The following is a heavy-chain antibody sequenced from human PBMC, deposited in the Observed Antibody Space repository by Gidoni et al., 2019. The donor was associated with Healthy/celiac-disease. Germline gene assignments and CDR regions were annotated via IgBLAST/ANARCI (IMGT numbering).Heavy chain of an antibody. CDR2: IYYSGST. J-gene: IGHJ5*02. CDR3: ARAPLKQQLVLQPFDP. CDR1: GGSISSYY. D-gene: IGHD6-13*01. V-gene: IGHV4-59*01. Sequence: QVQLQESGPGLVKPSETLSLTCTVSGGSISSYYWSWIRQPPGKGLEWIGYIYYSGSTNYNPSLKSRVTISVDTSKNQFSLKLSSVTAADTAVYYCARAPLKQQLVLQPFDPWGQGTLVTVSS.